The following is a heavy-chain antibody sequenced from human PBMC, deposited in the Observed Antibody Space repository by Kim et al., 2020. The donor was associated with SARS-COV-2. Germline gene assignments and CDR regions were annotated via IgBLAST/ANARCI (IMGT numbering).Heavy chain of an antibody. CDR2: INPNSGGT. V-gene: IGHV1-2*02. J-gene: IGHJ6*02. Sequence: ASVKVSCKASGYTFTGYYMHWVRQAPGQGLEWMGWINPNSGGTNYAQKFQGRVTMTRDTSISTAYMELSRLRSDDTAVYYCAREGSYGPDYYYYYGMDVWGQGATVTVSS. CDR1: GYTFTGYY. CDR3: AREGSYGPDYYYYYGMDV. D-gene: IGHD5-18*01.